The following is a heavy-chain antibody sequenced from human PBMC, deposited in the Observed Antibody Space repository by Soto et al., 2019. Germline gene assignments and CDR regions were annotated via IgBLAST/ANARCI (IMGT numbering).Heavy chain of an antibody. D-gene: IGHD3-16*01. CDR1: GFTFRSYG. J-gene: IGHJ4*02. CDR3: AKGEDRGYGFAFDY. Sequence: QVQLVESGGGVVQPGRSLRLSCAASGFTFRSYGTHWVRQTPGKGLEWVAGISYDGSNEYYADSVKGRFTISRDNSKNTLYLHTDRLITEDAAVYYCAKGEDRGYGFAFDYWGQGTLVNVSS. CDR2: ISYDGSNE. V-gene: IGHV3-30*18.